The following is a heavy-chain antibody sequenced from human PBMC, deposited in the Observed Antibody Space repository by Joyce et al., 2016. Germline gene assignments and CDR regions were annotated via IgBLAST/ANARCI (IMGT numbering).Heavy chain of an antibody. CDR1: GFAFSKFW. CDR3: TKGSDGWVEGGD. CDR2: IKEDGSEG. D-gene: IGHD3-10*01. J-gene: IGHJ4*02. Sequence: EVRLVESGGGLVQPGESLRLSCAASGFAFSKFWMSWVRQAPGKGLEWLANIKEDGSEGYYEDSVRGRFTIFRDNAKNSLHLQINSLRVEDTAIYYCTKGSDGWVEGGDGGQGTLVTVSS. V-gene: IGHV3-7*03.